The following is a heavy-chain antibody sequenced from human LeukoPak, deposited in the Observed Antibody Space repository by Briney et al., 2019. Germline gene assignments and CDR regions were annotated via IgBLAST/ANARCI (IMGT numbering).Heavy chain of an antibody. CDR1: GYSFTRNW. CDR2: IYPGDSDT. CDR3: ARSGVYSDSSGYSSFDS. V-gene: IGHV5-51*01. D-gene: IGHD3-22*01. J-gene: IGHJ4*02. Sequence: GESLKISCKGSGYSFTRNWIGWVRQMPGKGLEWMGIIYPGDSDTRYSPSFQGQVTISADKSISTAYLQWSSLKASDTAMFYCARSGVYSDSSGYSSFDSWGQGTLVTVSS.